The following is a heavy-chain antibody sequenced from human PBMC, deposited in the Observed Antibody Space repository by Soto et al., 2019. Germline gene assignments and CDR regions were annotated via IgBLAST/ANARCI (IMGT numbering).Heavy chain of an antibody. V-gene: IGHV4-30-4*01. D-gene: IGHD1-20*01. CDR3: ARVNGIVTGTIYYFDY. CDR2: IYYSGST. Sequence: PSVPMPLTSTVSGGTIRSGGYYWSCIKKPPGKGLEWIGYIYYSGSTYYNPSLKSRVTISVDTSKNQFSLKLSSVTAADTAVYYCARVNGIVTGTIYYFDYWGQGTLVTVSS. CDR1: GGTIRSGGYY. J-gene: IGHJ4*02.